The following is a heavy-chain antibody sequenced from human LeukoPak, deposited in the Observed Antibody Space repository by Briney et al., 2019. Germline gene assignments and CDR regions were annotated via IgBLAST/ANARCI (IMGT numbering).Heavy chain of an antibody. CDR2: IEEDGDKR. CDR3: ARDGVAY. Sequence: GGSLRLSCAASGFTFSSYWMTWVRQPPGKGLEWVATIEEDGDKRYYVDSVKGRFTISRDNAKNSLYPQMNSLRAEDTAVYYCARDGVAYWGQGTLVIVSS. D-gene: IGHD2-15*01. CDR1: GFTFSSYW. V-gene: IGHV3-7*03. J-gene: IGHJ4*02.